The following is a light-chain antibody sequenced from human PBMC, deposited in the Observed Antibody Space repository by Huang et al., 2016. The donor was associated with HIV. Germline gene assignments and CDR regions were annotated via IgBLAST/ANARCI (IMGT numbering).Light chain of an antibody. Sequence: EIVLTQSPATLSLSPGETATLSWRASQSVGTYLAWFRQRPGKAPRLLIYDASNRATGIPARFSGRGSGTDFTLTISSLEPEDFALYYCQQRSNWPGTFGGGTKVEIK. J-gene: IGKJ4*01. CDR2: DAS. CDR3: QQRSNWPGT. CDR1: QSVGTY. V-gene: IGKV3-11*01.